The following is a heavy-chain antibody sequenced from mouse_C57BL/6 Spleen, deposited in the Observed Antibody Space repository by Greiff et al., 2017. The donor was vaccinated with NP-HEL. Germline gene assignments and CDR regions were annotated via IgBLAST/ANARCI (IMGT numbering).Heavy chain of an antibody. CDR2: IYPGDGDT. J-gene: IGHJ4*01. Sequence: QVQLQQSGAELVKPGASVKISCKASGYAFSSYWMNWVKQRPGKGLEWIVQIYPGDGDTNYNGKFKGKATLTADKSSSTAYMQLSSLTSEDSAVYFCARSEGSYAMDYWGQGTSVTVSS. CDR1: GYAFSSYW. CDR3: ARSEGSYAMDY. V-gene: IGHV1-80*01. D-gene: IGHD1-1*01.